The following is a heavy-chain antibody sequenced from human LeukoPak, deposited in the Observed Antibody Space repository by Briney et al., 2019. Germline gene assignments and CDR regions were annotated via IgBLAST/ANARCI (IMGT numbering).Heavy chain of an antibody. CDR1: GFTFTSYA. J-gene: IGHJ4*02. CDR2: IYSGGTT. D-gene: IGHD4-17*01. V-gene: IGHV3-66*01. Sequence: GGSLRLSCAASGFTFTSYAMSWVRQAPGRGLEWVSLIYSGGTTYYADSVNGRFTISRDNSKNTLYLQMNSLRPEDTAVYYCARVSVTTEFDYWGQGTLVAVSS. CDR3: ARVSVTTEFDY.